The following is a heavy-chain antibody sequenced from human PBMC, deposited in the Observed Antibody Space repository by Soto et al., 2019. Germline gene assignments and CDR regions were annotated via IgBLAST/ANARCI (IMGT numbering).Heavy chain of an antibody. CDR2: IIPIFGTA. Sequence: QVQLVQSGAEVKKPGSSVKVSCKASGGTFSSYAISWVRQAPGQGLEWMGGIIPIFGTANYAQKFQGRVTITADESTSTADMELSSPRSEDTAVYYCARVTAPKQWLVNQQGSYYYYYGMDVWGQGTTVTVSS. J-gene: IGHJ6*02. CDR3: ARVTAPKQWLVNQQGSYYYYYGMDV. V-gene: IGHV1-69*01. CDR1: GGTFSSYA. D-gene: IGHD6-19*01.